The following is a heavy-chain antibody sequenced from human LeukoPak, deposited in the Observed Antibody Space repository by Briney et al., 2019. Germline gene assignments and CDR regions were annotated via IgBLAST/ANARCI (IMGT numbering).Heavy chain of an antibody. CDR3: ARARGFDW. Sequence: GGSLRLSCGASGFTFSTYTMNWVRQAPGKGLEWVSSISSTSSTIHYADSVKGRFTISRDNAKNSLFLQMNSLRDEDTAVYYCARARGFDWGGQGTLDSVSS. J-gene: IGHJ4*02. CDR1: GFTFSTYT. CDR2: ISSTSSTI. V-gene: IGHV3-48*02.